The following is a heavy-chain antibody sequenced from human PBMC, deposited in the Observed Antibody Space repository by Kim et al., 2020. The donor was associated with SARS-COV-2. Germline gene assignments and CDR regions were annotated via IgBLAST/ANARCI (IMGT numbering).Heavy chain of an antibody. J-gene: IGHJ3*02. CDR1: GGSVSDPTYY. CDR3: ARVKGRYCGGDCYFAFEI. Sequence: SETLSLTCAVSGGSVSDPTYYWGWIRQPPGKGLEWIRSIYYAGDTFYNPSLKSRVTISVDMSKNQFSLKLSSVTAADTAVYYCARVKGRYCGGDCYFAFEIWGQGTMATVSS. D-gene: IGHD2-21*02. V-gene: IGHV4-39*07. CDR2: IYYAGDT.